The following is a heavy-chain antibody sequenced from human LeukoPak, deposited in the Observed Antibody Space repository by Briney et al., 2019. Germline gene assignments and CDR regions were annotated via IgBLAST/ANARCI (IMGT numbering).Heavy chain of an antibody. CDR2: INGGNGNT. D-gene: IGHD1-7*01. CDR3: ARYNWNYGYYFDY. V-gene: IGHV1-3*03. Sequence: AASVKVSCKASGYTFTNYAMHWVRQAPGQRLEWMGWINGGNGNTKSSQEFQGRVTITRGTSASTAYMELSSLRSEDMAVYYCARYNWNYGYYFDYWGQGTLVTVSS. CDR1: GYTFTNYA. J-gene: IGHJ4*02.